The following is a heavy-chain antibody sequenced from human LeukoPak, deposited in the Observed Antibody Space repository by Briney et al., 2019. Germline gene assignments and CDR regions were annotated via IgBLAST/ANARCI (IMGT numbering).Heavy chain of an antibody. Sequence: PGGSLRLSCTASGFTFSTNWMDWVRQAPGKGLEWVANIKQDGSEKYYVDSVKGRFTISRDNAKNSLYLQMNSLRAEDTAVYYCARDRDWYSFDAWGQGTLVTVSS. D-gene: IGHD6-19*01. CDR3: ARDRDWYSFDA. V-gene: IGHV3-7*03. CDR1: GFTFSTNW. CDR2: IKQDGSEK. J-gene: IGHJ5*02.